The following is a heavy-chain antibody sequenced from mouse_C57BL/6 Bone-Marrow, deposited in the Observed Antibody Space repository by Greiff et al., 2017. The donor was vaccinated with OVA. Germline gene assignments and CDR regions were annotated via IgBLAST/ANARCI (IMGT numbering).Heavy chain of an antibody. Sequence: EVMLVESGGGLVKPGGSLKLSCAASGFTFSDYGMHWVRQAPEKGLEWVAYISSGSSTIYYADTVKGRFTISRDNAKNTLFLQMTGRRSEDTAMYYCARGGPGYYGSSYGYFDYWGQGTTLTVSS. V-gene: IGHV5-17*01. J-gene: IGHJ2*01. CDR1: GFTFSDYG. D-gene: IGHD1-1*01. CDR2: ISSGSSTI. CDR3: ARGGPGYYGSSYGYFDY.